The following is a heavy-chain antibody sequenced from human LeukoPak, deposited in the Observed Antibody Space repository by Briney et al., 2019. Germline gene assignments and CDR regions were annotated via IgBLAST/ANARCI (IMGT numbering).Heavy chain of an antibody. CDR3: AKDLGWFGELCHFDF. J-gene: IGHJ4*02. CDR1: GFTFSSYA. CDR2: ISSTGAST. D-gene: IGHD3-10*01. Sequence: GGSLRLSCAASGFTFSSYAMSWVRQTPGKGLEWVSSISSTGASTYYADSVKGRFTISRDNSKNTLYLQMNSLRAEDTAPYYCAKDLGWFGELCHFDFWGQGTLVTVSS. V-gene: IGHV3-23*01.